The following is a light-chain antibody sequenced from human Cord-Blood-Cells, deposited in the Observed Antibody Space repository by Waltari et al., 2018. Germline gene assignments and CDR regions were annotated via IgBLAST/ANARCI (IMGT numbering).Light chain of an antibody. V-gene: IGLV3-21*04. CDR1: NIGSKS. CDR3: QVWDSSSDHVV. Sequence: SYVLTQPPSVSVAPGKTARITCGGNNIGSKSVHWYQQKPGQAPVLVIYYDSDRPSGIPERCSGSSSGNTATLTSSRVEAGDEADYYCQVWDSSSDHVVFGGGTKLTVL. CDR2: YDS. J-gene: IGLJ2*01.